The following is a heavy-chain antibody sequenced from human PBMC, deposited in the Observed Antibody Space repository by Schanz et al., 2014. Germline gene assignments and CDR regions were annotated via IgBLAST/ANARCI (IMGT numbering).Heavy chain of an antibody. V-gene: IGHV3-30-3*01. Sequence: QVQLVESGGGVVQPGGSLRLSCAASGFTFSTYAMSWVRQAPGKGLEWVALISNDGSIKYYADSVEGRFTISRDNSRNTLYLQMNSLRTEDTAVYYCASPSGYSDYGTYFDFWGQGTLVTVSS. D-gene: IGHD5-12*01. CDR2: ISNDGSIK. J-gene: IGHJ4*02. CDR3: ASPSGYSDYGTYFDF. CDR1: GFTFSTYA.